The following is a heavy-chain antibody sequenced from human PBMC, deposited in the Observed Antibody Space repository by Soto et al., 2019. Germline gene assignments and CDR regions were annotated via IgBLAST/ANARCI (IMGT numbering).Heavy chain of an antibody. CDR2: ISAYSGGT. CDR1: GYTFTSSC. D-gene: IGHD2-15*01. V-gene: IGHV1-2*02. CDR3: AIVVIYFCCDSCHRDAFYI. Sequence: VNCSCKGSGYTFTSSCISWVRPAPGQGLELMGWISAYSGGTNYAQKFQGRVTMTRDTSISTAYMEPSRLRSDDTAVYYCAIVVIYFCCDSCHRDAFYILGQGSTVTV. J-gene: IGHJ3*02.